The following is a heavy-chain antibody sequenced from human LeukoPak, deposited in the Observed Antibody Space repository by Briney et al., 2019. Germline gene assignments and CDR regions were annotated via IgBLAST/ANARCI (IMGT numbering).Heavy chain of an antibody. J-gene: IGHJ4*02. Sequence: ASVKVSCKASGYTFTAYHMHWVRQAPGQGLEWMGWVNPNSGDTNYAQKFQGRVTMTRDTSITTGYMELSSLRSDDTAMYYCARSYYYDITGYHSDLVAYWGQGTLVTVSS. CDR3: ARSYYYDITGYHSDLVAY. V-gene: IGHV1-2*02. D-gene: IGHD3-22*01. CDR2: VNPNSGDT. CDR1: GYTFTAYH.